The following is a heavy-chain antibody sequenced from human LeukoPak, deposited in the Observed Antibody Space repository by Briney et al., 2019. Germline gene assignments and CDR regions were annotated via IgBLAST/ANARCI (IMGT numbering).Heavy chain of an antibody. CDR3: ARAPCGGDCGYYFDY. Sequence: PGGSLRLSCAASGFTFSTYWMHWVRQAPGKGLVWVSRIYSDGSGTSYADSVKGRFTISRDNSKNTLYLQMNSLRAEDTAVYYCARAPCGGDCGYYFDYWGQGTLVTVSS. D-gene: IGHD2-21*02. CDR1: GFTFSTYW. J-gene: IGHJ4*02. CDR2: IYSDGSGT. V-gene: IGHV3-74*01.